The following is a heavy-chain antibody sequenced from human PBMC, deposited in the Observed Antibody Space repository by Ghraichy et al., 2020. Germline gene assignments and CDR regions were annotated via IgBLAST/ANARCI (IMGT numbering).Heavy chain of an antibody. J-gene: IGHJ4*02. CDR3: ARDGGNRNHFDY. D-gene: IGHD1-14*01. V-gene: IGHV3-74*01. CDR2: TNSDGGST. CDR1: GFTFSSHW. Sequence: LSLTCAASGFTFSSHWMHWVRQAPGKGLVWVSRTNSDGGSTSYADSVKGRFTISRDNTKNTVYLQMNSLRAEDTAVYYCARDGGNRNHFDYWGQGTLVTVSS.